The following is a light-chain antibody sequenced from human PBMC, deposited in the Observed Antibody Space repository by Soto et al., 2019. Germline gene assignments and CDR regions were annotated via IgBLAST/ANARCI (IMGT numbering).Light chain of an antibody. Sequence: DLQMTQSPSPLSASVGDRVTITCRASQSICRWLAWYQQKPGKAPKLLIYAASSLESGVPSRFSGSGSGTEFTLTISSLQPDDFATYYCQQYNSYPWTFGQGTKVEIK. CDR2: AAS. J-gene: IGKJ1*01. CDR1: QSICRW. CDR3: QQYNSYPWT. V-gene: IGKV1-5*01.